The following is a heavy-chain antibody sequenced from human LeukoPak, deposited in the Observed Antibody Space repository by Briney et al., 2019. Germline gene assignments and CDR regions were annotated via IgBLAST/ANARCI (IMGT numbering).Heavy chain of an antibody. CDR1: GGSFSGYY. V-gene: IGHV4-34*01. CDR2: INHSGST. Sequence: SETLSLTCAVYGGSFSGYYWSWIRQPPGKELEWIGEINHSGSTNYNPSLKSRVTISVDTSKNQFSLKLSSATAADTAVYYCARGRYGSGSYYDDYWGQGTLVTVSS. J-gene: IGHJ4*02. CDR3: ARGRYGSGSYYDDY. D-gene: IGHD3-10*01.